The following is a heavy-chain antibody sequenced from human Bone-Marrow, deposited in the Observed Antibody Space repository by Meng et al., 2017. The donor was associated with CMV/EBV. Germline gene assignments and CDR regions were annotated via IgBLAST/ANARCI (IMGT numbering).Heavy chain of an antibody. D-gene: IGHD3-3*01. V-gene: IGHV1-18*01. CDR3: ARTGITIFGVVNWFDP. Sequence: ASVKVSCKASGYTFTSYGISWVRQAPGQGLEWMGWISAYNGNTNYAQKLQGRVTMTTDTSTSTAYMELRSLRSDDTAVYYCARTGITIFGVVNWFDPWGQGNRVNGAS. J-gene: IGHJ5*02. CDR2: ISAYNGNT. CDR1: GYTFTSYG.